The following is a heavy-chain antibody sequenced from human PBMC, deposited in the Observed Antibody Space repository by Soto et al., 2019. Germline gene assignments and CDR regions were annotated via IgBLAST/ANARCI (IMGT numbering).Heavy chain of an antibody. CDR1: GYTFTTYG. Sequence: ASVKVSCQASGYTFTTYGISWVRQVPGQGLEWMGWISPYNGTTKYAEKFQGEMTMTTDTATSTVYMDLNSLRSDDTAVYYCARDGERDTGLNFYYYLHGMDAWGQGTRVTVSS. D-gene: IGHD1-1*01. CDR3: ARDGERDTGLNFYYYLHGMDA. J-gene: IGHJ6*02. CDR2: ISPYNGTT. V-gene: IGHV1-18*04.